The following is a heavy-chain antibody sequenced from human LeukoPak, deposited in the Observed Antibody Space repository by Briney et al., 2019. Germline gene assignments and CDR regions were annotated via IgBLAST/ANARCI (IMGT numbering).Heavy chain of an antibody. CDR3: ARMPYDSSGYYGGKNYYSGMDV. Sequence: PGRCVRLSCAASGFTFSRYAMHWVRQAPGKGLEWVAIILYDGSNKYYADSVKGRFTISRDNSKNTLFVQMNSLRVEDTAVYYCARMPYDSSGYYGGKNYYSGMDVWGQGTTVTVSS. D-gene: IGHD3-22*01. J-gene: IGHJ6*02. CDR2: ILYDGSNK. V-gene: IGHV3-30-3*01. CDR1: GFTFSRYA.